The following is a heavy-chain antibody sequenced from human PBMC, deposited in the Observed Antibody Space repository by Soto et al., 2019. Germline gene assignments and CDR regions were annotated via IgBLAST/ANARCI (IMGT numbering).Heavy chain of an antibody. CDR3: ARDRGVIRQTGTPSVNWFDP. D-gene: IGHD1-1*01. Sequence: ASVKVSCKASGYTFTGYYMHWVRQAPGQGLEWMGWINPHSGGTNYAQKFQGRVTMTRDTSISTAYMELTRLRSDDPAVYYCARDRGVIRQTGTPSVNWFDPWGQGILVS. V-gene: IGHV1-2*02. CDR2: INPHSGGT. J-gene: IGHJ5*02. CDR1: GYTFTGYY.